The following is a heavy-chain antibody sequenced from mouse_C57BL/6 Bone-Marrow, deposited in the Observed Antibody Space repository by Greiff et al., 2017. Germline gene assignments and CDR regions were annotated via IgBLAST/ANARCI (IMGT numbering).Heavy chain of an antibody. V-gene: IGHV1-87*01. Sequence: VQLQQPGAELVKPGASVKISCQAFYTFSRRVHFAIRDTNYWMQWVKQRPGQGLGWIGAIYPGNGDTCYNQKFKGKATLTADKSSSTGYMQLSSLTSEDSAVDYCECYNGSSYGYIDVWGTGTTVTVSS. D-gene: IGHD1-1*01. J-gene: IGHJ1*03. CDR1: YTFSRRVH. CDR2: GQGLGWIG. CDR3: SEDSAVDYCECYNGSSYGYIDV.